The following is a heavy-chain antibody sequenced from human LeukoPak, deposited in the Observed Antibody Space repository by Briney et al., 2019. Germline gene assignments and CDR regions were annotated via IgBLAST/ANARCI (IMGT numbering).Heavy chain of an antibody. J-gene: IGHJ4*02. V-gene: IGHV3-48*03. CDR1: GFTFSSYE. CDR2: ISSSGSTI. D-gene: IGHD3-22*01. CDR3: ARDGPNYYDSSFDY. Sequence: GSLRLSCAASGFTFSSYEMNWVRQAPGKGLEWVSYISSSGSTIYYADSVKGRFTISRDNAKNSLYLQMNSLRAEDTAVYYCARDGPNYYDSSFDYWGQGTLVTVSS.